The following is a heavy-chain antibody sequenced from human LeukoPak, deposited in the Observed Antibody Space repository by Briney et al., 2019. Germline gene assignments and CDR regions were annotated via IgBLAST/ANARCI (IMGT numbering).Heavy chain of an antibody. CDR3: GRGHGIGY. V-gene: IGHV3-74*01. CDR2: INTAGNST. Sequence: GGSLRLSCAASGFTFSSYWMHWVRQAPGKGLVWVSRINTAGNSTTYADSVKGRFTISRDNAKNTLYLQMNSLRAEDTALYYCGRGHGIGYWGQGTLVTVSS. D-gene: IGHD5-12*01. CDR1: GFTFSSYW. J-gene: IGHJ4*02.